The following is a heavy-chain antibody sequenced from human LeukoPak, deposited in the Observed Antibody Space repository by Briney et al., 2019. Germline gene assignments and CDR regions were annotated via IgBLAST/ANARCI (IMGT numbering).Heavy chain of an antibody. CDR1: GGSISSYY. D-gene: IGHD2-2*02. J-gene: IGHJ6*03. CDR3: ARASIVVVPAALRYYYYYMDV. Sequence: PSETLSLTCTVSGGSISSYYWSWIRQPPGKGLEWIGYIYYSGSTNYNPSLKSRVTISVDTSKNQFSLKLSSVTAADTAVYYCARASIVVVPAALRYYYYYMDVWGKGTTVTVSS. V-gene: IGHV4-59*01. CDR2: IYYSGST.